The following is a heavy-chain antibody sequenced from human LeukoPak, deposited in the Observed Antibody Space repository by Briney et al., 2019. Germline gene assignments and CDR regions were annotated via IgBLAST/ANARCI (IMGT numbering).Heavy chain of an antibody. V-gene: IGHV3-9*01. D-gene: IGHD5-18*01. CDR1: GFTFDDYA. CDR2: ISWNSGSL. J-gene: IGHJ4*02. Sequence: GRSLRLSCAASGFTFDDYAMHWVRQAPGKGLEWVSGISWNSGSLGYVDSVKGRFTISRDNAKNSLYLQMNSLRAEDTALYYCAKAQSSGYTYGYWDYWGQGTLVTGSS. CDR3: AKAQSSGYTYGYWDY.